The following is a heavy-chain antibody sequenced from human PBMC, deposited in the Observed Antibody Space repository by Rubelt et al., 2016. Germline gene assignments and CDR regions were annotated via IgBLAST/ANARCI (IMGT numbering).Heavy chain of an antibody. CDR1: GASISSNTYY. CDR3: ARTYRYYSDY. Sequence: QLQLQESGPGLVKPSETLSLICTVSGASISSNTYYWGWIRQPPGKGLEWIGYIYYSGSTYYNPSLKSRVTISVDTSKNQFSLKVYSVTAADTAVYYCARTYRYYSDYWGQGTLVTVSS. CDR2: IYYSGST. D-gene: IGHD1-26*01. J-gene: IGHJ4*02. V-gene: IGHV4-39*07.